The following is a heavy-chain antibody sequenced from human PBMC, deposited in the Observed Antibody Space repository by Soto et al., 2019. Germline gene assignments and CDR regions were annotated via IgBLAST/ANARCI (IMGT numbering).Heavy chain of an antibody. Sequence: GGSLRLSCAASGFTSSHYIYHWVRQAPGKGLQWVAVIRDDGKKTNYATSVRGRFTVSRDMSKSTIFLQMNNLRIDDSAIYSCAREGDSHAFRGFDLWGQGTPVTVSS. CDR1: GFTSSHYI. CDR3: AREGDSHAFRGFDL. CDR2: IRDDGKKT. J-gene: IGHJ5*02. D-gene: IGHD5-18*01. V-gene: IGHV3-30*03.